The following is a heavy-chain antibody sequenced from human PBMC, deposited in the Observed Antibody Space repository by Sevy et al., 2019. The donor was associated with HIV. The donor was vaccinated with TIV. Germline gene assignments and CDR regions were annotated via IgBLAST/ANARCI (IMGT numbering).Heavy chain of an antibody. CDR2: IWYDGSNK. D-gene: IGHD3-22*01. CDR1: GFTFSSYG. J-gene: IGHJ4*02. CDR3: AIARIYYHSSGYYYPKFDY. Sequence: GGCLRLSCAASGFTFSSYGMHWVRQAPGKGLEWVAVIWYDGSNKYYADSVKGRFTISRDNSKNTLYLQMNSLRAEDTAVYYCAIARIYYHSSGYYYPKFDYWGQGTLVTVSS. V-gene: IGHV3-33*01.